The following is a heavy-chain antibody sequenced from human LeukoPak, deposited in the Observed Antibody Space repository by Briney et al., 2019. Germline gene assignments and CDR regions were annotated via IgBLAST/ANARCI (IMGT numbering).Heavy chain of an antibody. CDR1: GFTFSSYS. Sequence: GGSLRLSCAASGFTFSSYSMNWVRQAPRKGLEWVSSISSSSSYIYYADSVKGRFTISRDNSKNTLYLQMNSLRAEDTAVYYCAKDRTYYYDSSGYRSWGQGTLVTVSS. V-gene: IGHV3-21*04. CDR2: ISSSSSYI. CDR3: AKDRTYYYDSSGYRS. J-gene: IGHJ5*02. D-gene: IGHD3-22*01.